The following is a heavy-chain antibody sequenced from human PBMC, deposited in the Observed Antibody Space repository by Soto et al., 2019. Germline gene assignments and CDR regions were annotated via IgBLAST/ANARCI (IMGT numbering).Heavy chain of an antibody. D-gene: IGHD3-10*01. CDR1: GFSLSNARMG. J-gene: IGHJ6*02. Sequence: SGATLVNPTETLTLTCTVSGFSLSNARMGVSWIRQPPGKALEWLAHIFSNDEKSYSTSLKSRLTISKDTSKSQVVLTMTNMDPVDTATYYCARTWTNPGPPRSGMDVWGQGTTVTVSS. CDR2: IFSNDEK. CDR3: ARTWTNPGPPRSGMDV. V-gene: IGHV2-26*01.